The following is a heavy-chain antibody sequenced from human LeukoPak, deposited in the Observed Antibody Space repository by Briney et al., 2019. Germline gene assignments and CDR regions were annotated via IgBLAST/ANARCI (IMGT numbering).Heavy chain of an antibody. CDR1: GGSISSGGYF. CDR3: ARVTTPGP. D-gene: IGHD3-22*01. J-gene: IGHJ5*02. CDR2: ISYSGST. V-gene: IGHV4-31*03. Sequence: PSETLSLTCTVSGGSISSGGYFWTWIRQHPGKGLEWIGYISYSGSTSYNPALQSRVTISTDTSKNQFSLKLSSVTAADTAVYYCARVTTPGPWGQGTLVTVSS.